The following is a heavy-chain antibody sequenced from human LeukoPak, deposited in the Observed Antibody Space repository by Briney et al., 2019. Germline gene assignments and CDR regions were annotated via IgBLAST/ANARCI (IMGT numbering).Heavy chain of an antibody. J-gene: IGHJ4*02. V-gene: IGHV3-23*01. CDR3: AKAGSGSRGY. CDR2: ISGSGGST. CDR1: GFTFSNAR. D-gene: IGHD1-26*01. Sequence: PGGSLRLSCAASGFTFSNARMTWVRQAPGKGLEWVSAISGSGGSTYYADSVKGRFTISRDNSKNTLYLQMNSLRAEDTAVYYCAKAGSGSRGYWGQGTLVTVSS.